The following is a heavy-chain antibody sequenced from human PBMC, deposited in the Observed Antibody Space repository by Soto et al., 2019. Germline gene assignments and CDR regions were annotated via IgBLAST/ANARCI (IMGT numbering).Heavy chain of an antibody. D-gene: IGHD3-3*01. CDR3: AGVTAAVGGGADYGMDV. CDR2: ISGKNGNT. J-gene: IGHJ6*02. Sequence: ASVKVSCKASGYTFISHGISWVRQAPGQGLEWMGWISGKNGNTNYAQKLQGRVTLTTDTSTSTAYMELRSLRSDDTAVYYCAGVTAAVGGGADYGMDVWGQGTTVTVSS. CDR1: GYTFISHG. V-gene: IGHV1-18*04.